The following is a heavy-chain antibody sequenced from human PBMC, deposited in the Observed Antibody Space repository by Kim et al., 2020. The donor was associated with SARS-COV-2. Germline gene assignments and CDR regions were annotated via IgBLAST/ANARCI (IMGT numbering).Heavy chain of an antibody. CDR1: GGSISSYY. CDR3: ARDNHLTGLDY. D-gene: IGHD3-9*01. J-gene: IGHJ4*02. Sequence: SETLSLTCTVSGGSISSYYWSWIRQPPGKGLDWIGYIYYSGSTNYNPSLKSRVTISVDTSKNQFSLKLSSVTAADTAVYYCARDNHLTGLDYWGQGTLVTVSS. CDR2: IYYSGST. V-gene: IGHV4-59*13.